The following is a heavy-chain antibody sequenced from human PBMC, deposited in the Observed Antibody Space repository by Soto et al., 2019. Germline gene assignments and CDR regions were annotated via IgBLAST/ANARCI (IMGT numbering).Heavy chain of an antibody. Sequence: GWSLRLSCAASGFTFSSYSMNWVRQAPGKGLEWVSYISSSSSTIYYADSVKGRFTISRDNAKNSLYLQMNSLRDEDTAVYYCARELLRYDFWRASPPDYYGMDVWGQGTTVTVSS. J-gene: IGHJ6*02. CDR2: ISSSSSTI. D-gene: IGHD3-3*01. CDR3: ARELLRYDFWRASPPDYYGMDV. CDR1: GFTFSSYS. V-gene: IGHV3-48*02.